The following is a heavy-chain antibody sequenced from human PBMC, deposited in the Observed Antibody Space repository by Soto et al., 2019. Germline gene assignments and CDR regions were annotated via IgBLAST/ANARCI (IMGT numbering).Heavy chain of an antibody. CDR1: GDSVSSNSAA. D-gene: IGHD3-22*01. J-gene: IGHJ6*02. CDR2: TYYRSKWYN. CDR3: ARDRRDYYDSSGYYAYYYYYGMDV. Sequence: SQTLSLTCAISGDSVSSNSAAWNWIRQSPSRGLEWLGRTYYRSKWYNDYAVSVKSRITINPDTSKNQFSLQLNSVTPEDTAVYYCARDRRDYYDSSGYYAYYYYYGMDVWGQGTTVTVSS. V-gene: IGHV6-1*01.